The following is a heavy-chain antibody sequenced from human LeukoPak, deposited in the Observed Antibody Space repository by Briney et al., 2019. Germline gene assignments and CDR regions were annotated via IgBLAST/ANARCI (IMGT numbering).Heavy chain of an antibody. CDR3: ARGNDVGTHGLDY. CDR1: GGSISSYY. J-gene: IGHJ4*02. CDR2: IYYSGST. V-gene: IGHV4-59*01. D-gene: IGHD1-1*01. Sequence: SETLSLTCTVSGGSISSYYWSWIRKPPGKGLEWIGYIYYSGSTNYNPSLKSRVTISVDTSKNQFSLKLSSVTATDTAVYLCARGNDVGTHGLDYWGQGTLVTVSS.